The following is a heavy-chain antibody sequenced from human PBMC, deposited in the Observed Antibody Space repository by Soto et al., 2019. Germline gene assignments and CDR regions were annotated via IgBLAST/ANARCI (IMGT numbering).Heavy chain of an antibody. CDR3: ARDGSNVDTATNFDY. CDR1: GGTFSSYA. J-gene: IGHJ4*02. V-gene: IGHV1-69*13. D-gene: IGHD5-18*01. CDR2: IVPIFGTA. Sequence: ASVKVSCKASGGTFSSYAISWVRQAPGQGPEWMGGIVPIFGTANYAQKFQGRVTITADESTSTAYMELSSLRSEDTAVYYCARDGSNVDTATNFDYWGQGTLVTVSS.